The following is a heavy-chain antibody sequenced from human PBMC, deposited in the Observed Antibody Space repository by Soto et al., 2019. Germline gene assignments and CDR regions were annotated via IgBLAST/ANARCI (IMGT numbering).Heavy chain of an antibody. D-gene: IGHD2-15*01. J-gene: IGHJ6*04. V-gene: IGHV1-69*13. CDR1: GGTFSSYA. CDR3: ARGRSRSIVVVVAATHYYYGMDG. Sequence: AVKVSCPSSGGTFSSYAISWVRQAPGQGLEWMGGIIPIFGTANYAQKFQGRVTITADESTSTAYMELSSLRSEDTAVYYCARGRSRSIVVVVAATHYYYGMDGSGKGSKVTV. CDR2: IIPIFGTA.